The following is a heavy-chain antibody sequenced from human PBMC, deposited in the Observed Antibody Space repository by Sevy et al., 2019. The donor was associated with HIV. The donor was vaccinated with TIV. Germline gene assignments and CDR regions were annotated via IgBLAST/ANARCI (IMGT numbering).Heavy chain of an antibody. V-gene: IGHV3-30-3*01. Sequence: GGSLRLSCAASGFAFSSHAMHWVRQAPGKGLEWVAVISYEGTETFYATSVEGRFTISRDNSKNMLSLQINSLRPEDTAVYYCARDGGYSITWSHLYWGHGTLVTVSS. CDR1: GFAFSSHA. D-gene: IGHD6-13*01. CDR3: ARDGGYSITWSHLY. J-gene: IGHJ4*01. CDR2: ISYEGTET.